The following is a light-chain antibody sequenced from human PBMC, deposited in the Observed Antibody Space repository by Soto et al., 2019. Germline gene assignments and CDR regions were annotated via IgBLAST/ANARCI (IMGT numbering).Light chain of an antibody. CDR1: QSVSSRY. CDR3: QQYGSSPPFT. CDR2: AAS. Sequence: EIVFTQSPGTLSLSPGERAALSCRASQSVSSRYLPWYTQKPGQAPRLLIYAASSRATGIPDRISGSGSGTDFPLTISRLEPEDFAVYYFQQYGSSPPFTFGQGTKLEIK. V-gene: IGKV3-20*01. J-gene: IGKJ2*01.